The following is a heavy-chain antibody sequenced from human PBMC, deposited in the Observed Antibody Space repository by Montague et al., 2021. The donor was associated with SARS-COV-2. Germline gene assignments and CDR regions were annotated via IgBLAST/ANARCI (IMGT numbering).Heavy chain of an antibody. CDR2: IHHGGST. D-gene: IGHD3-10*01. CDR3: ARLGDGVVPSPILGVGPYYSYYYMDV. J-gene: IGHJ6*03. Sequence: SETLSLTCAVHGGSFSTYSWNWIRQPPGKGLEWIGEIHHGGSTNCNPSSKSRVTISADTSKNQFSLKLTSVAAADTAVYYCARLGDGVVPSPILGVGPYYSYYYMDVWGKGTTVTASS. CDR1: GGSFSTYS. V-gene: IGHV4-34*01.